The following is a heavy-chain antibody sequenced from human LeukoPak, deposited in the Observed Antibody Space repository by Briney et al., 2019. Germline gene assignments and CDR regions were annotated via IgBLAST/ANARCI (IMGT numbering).Heavy chain of an antibody. CDR2: IGVGSGNT. CDR3: AKGGWELL. V-gene: IGHV3-23*01. D-gene: IGHD1-26*01. Sequence: GGSLRLSCAASGFTFDTYALSWFRQAPGKGLEWVSFIGVGSGNTNYADSVKGRFTISRDDSKNTLYLQMNSLRAEDTAVYYCAKGGWELLGGQGTLVTVSS. CDR1: GFTFDTYA. J-gene: IGHJ4*02.